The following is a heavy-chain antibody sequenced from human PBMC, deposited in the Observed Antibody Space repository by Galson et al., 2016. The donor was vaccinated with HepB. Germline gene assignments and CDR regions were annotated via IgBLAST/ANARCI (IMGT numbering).Heavy chain of an antibody. J-gene: IGHJ5*02. D-gene: IGHD2/OR15-2a*01. CDR3: TRGEYWLGWFDP. Sequence: SVKVSCKASGYTFTGYYMHWVRQAPGQGLEWLGRINPNSGGTNYAQKFQGRVTMTRDTSISTAYMELSRLRSDDTAVYYCTRGEYWLGWFDPWGQGTLVTVSS. V-gene: IGHV1-2*06. CDR1: GYTFTGYY. CDR2: INPNSGGT.